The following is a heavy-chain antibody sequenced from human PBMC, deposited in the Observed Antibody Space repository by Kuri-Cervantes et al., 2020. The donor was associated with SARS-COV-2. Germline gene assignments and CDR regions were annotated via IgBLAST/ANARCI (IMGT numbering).Heavy chain of an antibody. CDR2: IDPKRGDA. J-gene: IGHJ1*01. D-gene: IGHD3-3*01. Sequence: ASVNVSCKTSVYIFTDYYMHWVRQAPGQGPEWMGWIDPKRGDAKYAQKFHGRVTMTRDTSISTAYMELSGLRSDDTALYFCARDRLPITIFGVVINFQHWGQGTLVTVSS. V-gene: IGHV1-2*02. CDR3: ARDRLPITIFGVVINFQH. CDR1: VYIFTDYY.